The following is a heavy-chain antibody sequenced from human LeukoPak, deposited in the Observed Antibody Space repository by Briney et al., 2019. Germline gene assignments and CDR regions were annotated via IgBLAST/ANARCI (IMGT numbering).Heavy chain of an antibody. J-gene: IGHJ4*02. CDR1: GFTISTNY. D-gene: IGHD3-22*01. CDR2: MYTGGST. V-gene: IGHV3-53*01. CDR3: ARAPFYYDSSGYPYFDG. Sequence: GESLRLSCAASGFTISTNYMSWVRQAPGKGLEWVSVMYTGGSTYYADSVKGRFTISRDNSKNTLYLQMNSLRAEDTALYYCARAPFYYDSSGYPYFDGWGQGTLVTVSS.